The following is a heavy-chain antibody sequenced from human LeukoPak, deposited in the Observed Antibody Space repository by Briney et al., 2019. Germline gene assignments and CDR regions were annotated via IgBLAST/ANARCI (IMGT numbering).Heavy chain of an antibody. CDR3: ARQSGPYSSSWVDY. CDR1: GGSISSISYC. Sequence: PSETLSLTCTVSGGSISSISYCWGWIRQPPGKGLEWIGSMYYSGGTDYNPSLKSRVTISVDASRSQFSLRLSSMTAADTAVYYCARQSGPYSSSWVDYWGQGTLVTVSS. J-gene: IGHJ4*02. CDR2: MYYSGGT. V-gene: IGHV4-39*01. D-gene: IGHD6-13*01.